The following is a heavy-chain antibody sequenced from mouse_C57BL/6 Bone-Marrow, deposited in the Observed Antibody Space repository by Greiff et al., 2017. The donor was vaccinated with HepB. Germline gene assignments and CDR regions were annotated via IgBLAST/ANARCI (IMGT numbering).Heavy chain of an antibody. J-gene: IGHJ3*01. D-gene: IGHD2-5*01. CDR3: ARGGDYSNSFAY. CDR1: GYSITSGYY. Sequence: DVKLQESGPGLVKPSQSLSLTCSVTGYSITSGYYWNWIRQFPGNKLEWMGYISYDGSNNYNPSLKNRISITRDTSKNQFFLKLNSVTTEDTATYYCARGGDYSNSFAYWGQGTLVTVSA. V-gene: IGHV3-6*01. CDR2: ISYDGSN.